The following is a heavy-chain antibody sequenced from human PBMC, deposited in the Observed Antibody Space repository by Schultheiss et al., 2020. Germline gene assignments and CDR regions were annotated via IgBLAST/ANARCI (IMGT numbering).Heavy chain of an antibody. Sequence: SETLSLTCTVSGGSISSGGYYWSWIRQHPGKGLEWIGYIYYSGSTYYNPSLKSRVTISVDTSKNQFSLKLSSVTAADTAVYYCARLIVVVPAPNWFDPWGQGTLVTVSS. J-gene: IGHJ5*02. CDR2: IYYSGST. D-gene: IGHD2-2*01. CDR1: GGSISSGGYY. V-gene: IGHV4-31*03. CDR3: ARLIVVVPAPNWFDP.